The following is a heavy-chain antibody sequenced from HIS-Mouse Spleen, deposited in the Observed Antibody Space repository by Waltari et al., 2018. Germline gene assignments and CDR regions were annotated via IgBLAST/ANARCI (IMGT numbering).Heavy chain of an antibody. Sequence: QLQLQESGPGLVKPSETPSPTCTVSGGSISSSIYYWGWIRQPPGKGLEWIGSIYYSGSTYYNPSLKSRVTISVDTSKNQFSLKLSSVTAADTAVYYCAREIPYSSSWYDWYFDLWGRGTLVTVSS. CDR1: GGSISSSIYY. V-gene: IGHV4-39*07. D-gene: IGHD6-13*01. CDR3: AREIPYSSSWYDWYFDL. CDR2: IYYSGST. J-gene: IGHJ2*01.